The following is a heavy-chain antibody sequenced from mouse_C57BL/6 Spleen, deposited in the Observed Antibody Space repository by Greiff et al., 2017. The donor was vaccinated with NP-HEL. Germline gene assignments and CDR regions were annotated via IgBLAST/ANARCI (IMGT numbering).Heavy chain of an antibody. CDR2: INPNYGTT. D-gene: IGHD1-1*02. CDR3: ARARGGNHWYFDV. Sequence: VQLQQSGPELVKPGASVKISCKASGYAFSSSWMNWVKQSNGKSLEWIGVINPNYGTTRYNQKFKGKATLTVDQSSSTAYMQLNSLTSEDSAVYYCARARGGNHWYFDVWGTGTTVTVSS. V-gene: IGHV1-39*01. CDR1: GYAFSSSW. J-gene: IGHJ1*03.